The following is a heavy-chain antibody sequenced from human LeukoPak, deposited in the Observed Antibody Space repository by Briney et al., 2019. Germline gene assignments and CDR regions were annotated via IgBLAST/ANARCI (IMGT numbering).Heavy chain of an antibody. CDR2: INSGSYSI. CDR1: GFTFTKYS. V-gene: IGHV3-48*04. D-gene: IGHD5-24*01. J-gene: IGHJ4*02. Sequence: GGSLRLSCAASGFTFTKYSMNWVRQAPGKGLEWVSYINSGSYSIYYADSVKGRFTISRDNAKDSVYLQMNSLRAEDTAVYYCARDLGGYNFDYWGQGTLVTVSS. CDR3: ARDLGGYNFDY.